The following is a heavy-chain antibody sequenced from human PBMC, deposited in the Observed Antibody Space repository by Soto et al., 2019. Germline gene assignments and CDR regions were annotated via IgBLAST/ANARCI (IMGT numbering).Heavy chain of an antibody. J-gene: IGHJ6*02. CDR1: GFTFSSYA. V-gene: IGHV3-30-3*01. Sequence: GWSLRLSCAASGFTFSSYAMHWVRQAPGKGLEWVAVISYDGSNKYYADSVKGRFTISRDNSKNTLYLQMNSLRAEDTAVYYCARDLGVVVAHYYYGMDVWGQGTTVTVSS. D-gene: IGHD2-15*01. CDR2: ISYDGSNK. CDR3: ARDLGVVVAHYYYGMDV.